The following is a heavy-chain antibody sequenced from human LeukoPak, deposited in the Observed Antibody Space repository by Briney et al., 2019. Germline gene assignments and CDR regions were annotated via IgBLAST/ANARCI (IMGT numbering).Heavy chain of an antibody. CDR2: IYHGGST. V-gene: IGHV4-39*07. CDR1: GGSISSSSYY. J-gene: IGHJ4*02. CDR3: ARDPRGYGANAFDY. D-gene: IGHD4-23*01. Sequence: PSETLSLTCTVSGGSISSSSYYWGWIRQPPGNGLEWIGEIYHGGSTNYNPSLKSRVTISVDKSKNQFSLNLSSVTAAYTAVYYCARDPRGYGANAFDYWGQGALVTVSS.